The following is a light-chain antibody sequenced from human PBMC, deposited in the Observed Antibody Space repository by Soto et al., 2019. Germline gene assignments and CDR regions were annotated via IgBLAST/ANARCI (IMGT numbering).Light chain of an antibody. CDR3: QTWGSGIVV. CDR1: SGHSNYA. CDR2: LNSDGSQ. J-gene: IGLJ2*01. V-gene: IGLV4-69*01. Sequence: QSVLTQSPSASASLGASVKLTCTLSSGHSNYAIAWHQQQSEKGPRYLMKLNSDGSQRKGDGIPDRFSGSSSGAERYLTISSLQSEDEADYYCQTWGSGIVVFGGGTKVTVL.